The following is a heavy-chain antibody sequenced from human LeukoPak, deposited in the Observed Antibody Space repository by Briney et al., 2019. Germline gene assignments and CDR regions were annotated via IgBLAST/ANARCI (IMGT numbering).Heavy chain of an antibody. CDR2: IYPDDSDT. CDR3: ARLLRPDTSYYIDC. Sequence: GESLKISCKGSGYSFTSYWIGWVRQMPGKGLEWMGIIYPDDSDTRYGPSLQGQVTISADKSNNTAYLQWSSLKASDTALYYCARLLRPDTSYYIDCWGQGTLVTVSS. J-gene: IGHJ4*02. D-gene: IGHD3-10*01. CDR1: GYSFTSYW. V-gene: IGHV5-51*01.